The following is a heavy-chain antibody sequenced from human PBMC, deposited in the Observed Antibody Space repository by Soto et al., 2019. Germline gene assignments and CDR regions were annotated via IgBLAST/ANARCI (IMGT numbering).Heavy chain of an antibody. CDR2: INPDSGKT. CDR3: ARRSSSYSYGMKNGFDI. V-gene: IGHV1-8*01. D-gene: IGHD5-18*01. CDR1: GYTFTSYD. J-gene: IGHJ3*02. Sequence: ASVKVSCKASGYTFTSYDINWVRQATGQVLEWMGLINPDSGKTGYAQKFQGRVTMTRNTSISTAYMELSSLRSEDTAVYYCARRSSSYSYGMKNGFDIWGQGTMVTVSS.